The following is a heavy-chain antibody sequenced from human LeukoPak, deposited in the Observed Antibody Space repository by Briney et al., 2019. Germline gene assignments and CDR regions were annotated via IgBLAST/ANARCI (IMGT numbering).Heavy chain of an antibody. CDR1: GFSVNNNY. CDR2: IDNFGNT. J-gene: IGHJ4*02. D-gene: IGHD3-10*01. V-gene: IGHV3-53*01. Sequence: GGSLRLSCAASGFSVNNNYMNWVRQAPGKGLEWVSDIDNFGNTKYADSVKGRFTISRGSSRNTVFLQMNNLRAEDTALYYCAGGTYYGSGTRPGYLDYWGLGTLITVSS. CDR3: AGGTYYGSGTRPGYLDY.